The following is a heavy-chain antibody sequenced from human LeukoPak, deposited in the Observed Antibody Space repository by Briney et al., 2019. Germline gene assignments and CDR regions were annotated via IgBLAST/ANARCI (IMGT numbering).Heavy chain of an antibody. J-gene: IGHJ4*02. Sequence: GGSLRLSCAASGFTFDDYAMHWVRHAPGKGLEGVSGISWNSGSIGYADSVKGRFTISRDNAKNSLYLQMNSLRAEDTALYYCAKDTGYGDYGYWGQGTLVTVSS. V-gene: IGHV3-9*01. CDR1: GFTFDDYA. D-gene: IGHD4-17*01. CDR3: AKDTGYGDYGY. CDR2: ISWNSGSI.